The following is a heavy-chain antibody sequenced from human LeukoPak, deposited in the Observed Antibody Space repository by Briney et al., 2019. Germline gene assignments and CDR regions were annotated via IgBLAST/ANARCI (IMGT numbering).Heavy chain of an antibody. CDR1: GFTFSSNA. CDR2: ISSNGGST. CDR3: VKADRDYGGNSVFDY. D-gene: IGHD4-23*01. Sequence: GGSLRLSCSASGFTFSSNAMHWVRQAPGKGLEYVSAISSNGGSTYYADSVKGRFTISRDNSKNTLYLQMSSLRAEDTAVYYCVKADRDYGGNSVFDYWGQGTLVTVSS. V-gene: IGHV3-64D*06. J-gene: IGHJ4*02.